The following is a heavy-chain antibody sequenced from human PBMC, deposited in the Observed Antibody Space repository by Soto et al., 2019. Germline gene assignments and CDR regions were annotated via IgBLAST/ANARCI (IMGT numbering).Heavy chain of an antibody. CDR2: SSGSGGST. D-gene: IGHD2-15*01. CDR3: AASDGVVVVAALIGVAGMEV. Sequence: KGLEWVAASSGSGGSTYYADSVQGRFTISRDNSKNTLYLQMTSLRAEDTAVYYCAASDGVVVVAALIGVAGMEVRG. J-gene: IGHJ6*02. V-gene: IGHV3-23*01.